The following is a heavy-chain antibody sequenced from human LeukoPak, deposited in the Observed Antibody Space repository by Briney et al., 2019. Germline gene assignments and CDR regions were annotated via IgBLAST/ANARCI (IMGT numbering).Heavy chain of an antibody. CDR2: IYSGGST. V-gene: IGHV3-66*01. J-gene: IGHJ4*02. Sequence: GGSLRLSCAASGFTVSSNYMSWVRQAPGKGLEWVSVIYSGGSTYYADSVKGRFTISRDNSKNTLYLQMNSLRAEDTAVYYCAREVGGYYYGSGSFDNWGQGNLVTVSS. D-gene: IGHD3-10*01. CDR3: AREVGGYYYGSGSFDN. CDR1: GFTVSSNY.